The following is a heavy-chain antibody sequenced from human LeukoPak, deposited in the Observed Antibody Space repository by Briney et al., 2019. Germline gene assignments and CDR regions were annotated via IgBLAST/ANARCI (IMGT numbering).Heavy chain of an antibody. CDR1: GGSISSYY. CDR2: IYYSGST. Sequence: SETLSLTCTVSGGSISSYYWSWIRQPPGKGLEWIGYIYYSGSTNYNPSLNSRVTISVDTSKNQFSLQLRPVTAADTAVYYCARPREEKLASPFDYWGQGTQVTVCS. CDR3: ARPREEKLASPFDY. V-gene: IGHV4-59*01. J-gene: IGHJ4*02.